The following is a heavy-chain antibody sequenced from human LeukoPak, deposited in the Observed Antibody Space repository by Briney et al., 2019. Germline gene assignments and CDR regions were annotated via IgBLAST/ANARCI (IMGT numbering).Heavy chain of an antibody. Sequence: GGSLRLSCAASGFTFSSYAMSWVRQAPGKGLEWVSAISGSGGSTCYADSVKGRFTISRDNSKNTLYLQMNSLRAEDTAVYYCAKATQQLVRREPFDYWGQGTLVTVSS. CDR1: GFTFSSYA. D-gene: IGHD6-13*01. V-gene: IGHV3-23*01. CDR2: ISGSGGST. J-gene: IGHJ4*02. CDR3: AKATQQLVRREPFDY.